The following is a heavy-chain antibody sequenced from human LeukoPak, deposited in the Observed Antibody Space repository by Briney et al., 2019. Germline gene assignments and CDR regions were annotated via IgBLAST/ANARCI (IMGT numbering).Heavy chain of an antibody. CDR3: AKQGVQPGAVKYFDH. Sequence: GGSLRLSCAASGFTFRSYAMSWVRQAPGKGLEWVSAISAGGGDTFYADSVKGRFTISRDNSKNTLYLQMNNLRAEDTAVYFCAKQGVQPGAVKYFDHWGQGTLVTVSS. V-gene: IGHV3-23*01. CDR2: ISAGGGDT. CDR1: GFTFRSYA. J-gene: IGHJ4*02. D-gene: IGHD1-1*01.